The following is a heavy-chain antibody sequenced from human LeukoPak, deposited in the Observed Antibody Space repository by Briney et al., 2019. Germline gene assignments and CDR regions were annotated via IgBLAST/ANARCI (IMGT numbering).Heavy chain of an antibody. Sequence: PSETLSLTCTVSGGSINNYYWNWIRRPPGKGLEWSGYISYSGSTNYNPSLKSRVTISVDTSKNQFSLRLTSVTATDTAVYYCARDAWSAYGHNYFQHWGQGTLLTVSS. V-gene: IGHV4-59*01. D-gene: IGHD5-24*01. J-gene: IGHJ1*01. CDR1: GGSINNYY. CDR3: ARDAWSAYGHNYFQH. CDR2: ISYSGST.